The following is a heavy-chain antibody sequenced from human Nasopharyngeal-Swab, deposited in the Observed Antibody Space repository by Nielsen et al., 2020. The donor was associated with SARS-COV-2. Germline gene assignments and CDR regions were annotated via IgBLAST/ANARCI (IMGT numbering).Heavy chain of an antibody. J-gene: IGHJ4*02. V-gene: IGHV2-5*02. CDR3: AHSDYDSSNYYYGFDY. Sequence: SGPTLVKPTQTLTLTCTFSGFSLSTSGVGVGWIRQPPGKALEWLALLYWDDDKRYSPSLKSRLTITKDTSKNQVVLTLTNMDPVDTATYYCAHSDYDSSNYYYGFDYWGQGTLVTVSS. CDR2: LYWDDDK. D-gene: IGHD3-22*01. CDR1: GFSLSTSGVG.